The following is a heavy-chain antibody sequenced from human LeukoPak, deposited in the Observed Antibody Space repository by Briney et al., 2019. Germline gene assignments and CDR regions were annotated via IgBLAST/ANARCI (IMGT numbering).Heavy chain of an antibody. J-gene: IGHJ4*02. V-gene: IGHV3-9*01. CDR1: GFTFDDYA. D-gene: IGHD4-17*01. CDR3: AKDTDGDYNGDFDY. CDR2: ISWNSGSI. Sequence: GGSLRLSCAASGFTFDDYAMHWVRQAPGKGLEWVSGISWNSGSIGYADSVKGRFTISRDNAKNSLHLQMNSLRAEDTALYYCAKDTDGDYNGDFDYWGQGTLVTVSS.